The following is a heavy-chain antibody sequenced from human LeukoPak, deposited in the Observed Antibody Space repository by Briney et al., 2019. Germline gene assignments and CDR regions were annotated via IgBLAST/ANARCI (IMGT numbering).Heavy chain of an antibody. D-gene: IGHD6-19*01. CDR1: GVFIRSYY. V-gene: IGHV4-59*12. CDR3: ARGVAPGGSYDWFDP. Sequence: SETLSLTCSVSGVFIRSYYWSWIRQPPARGLEWIGWMHFSGRANYNPPLKSRVTMSVDTSTNQLSLNLSAVTAADTALYYCARGVAPGGSYDWFDPWGQGSLVTVSS. J-gene: IGHJ5*02. CDR2: MHFSGRA.